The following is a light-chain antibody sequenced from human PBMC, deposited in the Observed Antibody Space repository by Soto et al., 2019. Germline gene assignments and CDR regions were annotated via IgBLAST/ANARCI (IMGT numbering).Light chain of an antibody. CDR3: SSFAGSNNFVV. V-gene: IGLV2-8*01. CDR1: SSDVGGYKY. J-gene: IGLJ2*01. Sequence: QSVLTQPPSASGSPGQSVTISCTGTSSDVGGYKYVSWYQQHPGKAPKFMIYEVTQRPSGVPDRFSGSKSGNTASLTVSGLQAEDEADYYCSSFAGSNNFVVFGGGTKLTVL. CDR2: EVT.